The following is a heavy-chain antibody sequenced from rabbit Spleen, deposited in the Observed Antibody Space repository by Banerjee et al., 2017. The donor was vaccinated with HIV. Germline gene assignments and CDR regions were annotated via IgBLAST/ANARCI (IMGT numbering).Heavy chain of an antibody. Sequence: QSLEESGGGLVQPEGSLTLTCTASGFSFSSSYDMCWVRQAPGKGLEWIACIDAGSGGDTYYASWAKGRFTVSETSSTTVTLQMTSLTAADMATYFCARDVGSNSAIVRLDLWGPGTLVTVS. J-gene: IGHJ3*01. V-gene: IGHV1S40*01. CDR1: GFSFSSSYD. D-gene: IGHD1-1*01. CDR3: ARDVGSNSAIVRLDL. CDR2: IDAGSGGDT.